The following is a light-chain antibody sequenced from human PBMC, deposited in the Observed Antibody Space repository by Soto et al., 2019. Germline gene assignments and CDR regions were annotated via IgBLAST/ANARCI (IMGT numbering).Light chain of an antibody. CDR1: QSVSSN. CDR3: QQYNDWPLT. V-gene: IGKV3-15*01. CDR2: GAF. Sequence: EMVLTQSPVTLSVFPGERVTISCLASQSVSSNLAWYQQKPGQAPSLLIYGAFTRATGIPARFSGTGSGTEFTLTISSLQSEDFALYYCQQYNDWPLTFGQGTKVDI. J-gene: IGKJ1*01.